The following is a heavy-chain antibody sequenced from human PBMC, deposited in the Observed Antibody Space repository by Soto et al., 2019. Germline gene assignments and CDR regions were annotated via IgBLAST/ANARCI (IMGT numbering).Heavy chain of an antibody. J-gene: IGHJ2*01. Sequence: EVQVLESGGGLVQPGGSLRLSCAGSGFTFINYAMNWVRQAPGKGLEWVSSISGGGDAAFFPDSVRGRLTISRDNSKNTVTLQMNSLGVDDTAVYYCARKILGSTTRPNYWYFDLWGRGTLVTVSS. CDR2: ISGGGDAA. D-gene: IGHD7-27*01. CDR1: GFTFINYA. V-gene: IGHV3-23*01. CDR3: ARKILGSTTRPNYWYFDL.